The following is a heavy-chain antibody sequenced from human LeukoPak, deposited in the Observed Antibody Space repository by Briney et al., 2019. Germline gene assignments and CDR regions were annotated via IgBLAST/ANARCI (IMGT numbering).Heavy chain of an antibody. CDR2: IYYSGNT. CDR3: GRQRKTNDASDI. V-gene: IGHV4-59*08. CDR1: GDSLSSYY. Sequence: PSETLSLTCTVPGDSLSSYYWSWIRQPPGKGLEWIGHIYYSGNTNYNASLKSRVTISLDPSKNQFSLKLSSVTAADKAVYYCGRQRKTNDASDIWGQGTMVTVSS. J-gene: IGHJ3*02.